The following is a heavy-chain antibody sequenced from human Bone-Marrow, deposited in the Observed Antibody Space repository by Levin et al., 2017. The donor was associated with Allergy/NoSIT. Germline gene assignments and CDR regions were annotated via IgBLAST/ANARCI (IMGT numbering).Heavy chain of an antibody. D-gene: IGHD6-6*01. J-gene: IGHJ4*02. Sequence: SCAASGFSFSSYAMTWVRQAPGKGLEWVSAISTSGGVTYYADSVKGRFTVSRDNSKNTLYLQMNSLRSEDTAVYRCAKDVPRRGGQGFDYWGQGTLVTVSS. CDR3: AKDVPRRGGQGFDY. CDR1: GFSFSSYA. CDR2: ISTSGGVT. V-gene: IGHV3-23*01.